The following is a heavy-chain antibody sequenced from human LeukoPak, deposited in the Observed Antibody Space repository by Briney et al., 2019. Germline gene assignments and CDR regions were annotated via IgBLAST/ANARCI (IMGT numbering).Heavy chain of an antibody. CDR2: INRSGST. V-gene: IGHV4-34*01. CDR3: ARVKYDFWSGYSDAFDI. Sequence: SETLSLTCAVYGGSFSGYYWSWIRQPPGKGLEWIGEINRSGSTNYNPSLRSRVTISVDTSKNQFSLKLSSVTAADTAVYYCARVKYDFWSGYSDAFDIWGQGTMVTVSS. J-gene: IGHJ3*02. D-gene: IGHD3-3*01. CDR1: GGSFSGYY.